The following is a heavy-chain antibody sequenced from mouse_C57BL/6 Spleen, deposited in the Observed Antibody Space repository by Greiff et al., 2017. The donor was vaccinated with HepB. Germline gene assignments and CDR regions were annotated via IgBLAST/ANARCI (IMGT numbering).Heavy chain of an antibody. V-gene: IGHV10-1*01. CDR3: VSDYYGSSYWFAY. D-gene: IGHD1-1*01. Sequence: EVQGVESGGGLVQPKGSLKLSCAASGFSFNTYAMNWVRQAPGKGLEWVARIRSKSNNYATYYADSVKDRFTISRDDSESMLYLQMNNLKTEDTAMYYCVSDYYGSSYWFAYWGQGTLVTVSA. CDR2: IRSKSNNYAT. J-gene: IGHJ3*01. CDR1: GFSFNTYA.